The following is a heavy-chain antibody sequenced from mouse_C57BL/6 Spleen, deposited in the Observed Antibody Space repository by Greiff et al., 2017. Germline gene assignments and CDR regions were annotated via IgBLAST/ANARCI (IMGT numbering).Heavy chain of an antibody. CDR2: INPNYGTT. V-gene: IGHV1-39*01. CDR3: ARGYYGSSLYYAMDY. J-gene: IGHJ4*01. CDR1: GYSFTDYN. D-gene: IGHD1-1*01. Sequence: VQLQQSGPELVKPGASVKISCKASGYSFTDYNMNWVKQSNGKSLEWIGVINPNYGTTSYNQKFKGKDTLTVDQSSSTAYMQLNSLTSEDSAVYYCARGYYGSSLYYAMDYWGQGTSVTVSS.